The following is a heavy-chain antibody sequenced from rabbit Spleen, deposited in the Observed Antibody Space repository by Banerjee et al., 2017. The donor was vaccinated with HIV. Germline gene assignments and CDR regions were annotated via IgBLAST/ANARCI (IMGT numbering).Heavy chain of an antibody. CDR2: IYTGNGKT. CDR1: GFSFSNKAV. V-gene: IGHV1S45*01. CDR3: ARDTGSSFSSYGMDL. J-gene: IGHJ6*01. Sequence: QEQLVESGGGLVRPEGSLKLSCTASGFSFSNKAVMCWVRQAPGKGLQWIGCIYTGNGKTYYASWAKGRFTISKSSSTTVTLQMTSLTVADTATYFCARDTGSSFSSYGMDLWGQGTLVTVS. D-gene: IGHD8-1*01.